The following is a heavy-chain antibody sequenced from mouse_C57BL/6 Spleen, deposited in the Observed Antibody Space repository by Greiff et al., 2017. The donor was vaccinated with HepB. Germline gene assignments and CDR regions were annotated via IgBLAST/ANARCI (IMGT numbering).Heavy chain of an antibody. Sequence: EVQGVESGGGLVKPGGSLKLSCAASGFTFSSYAMSWVRQTPEKRLEWVATISDGGSYTYYPDNVKGRFTISRDNAKNNLYLQMSHLKSEDTAMYYCARDYDADYAMDYWGQGTSVTVSS. D-gene: IGHD2-3*01. CDR1: GFTFSSYA. V-gene: IGHV5-4*01. CDR3: ARDYDADYAMDY. J-gene: IGHJ4*01. CDR2: ISDGGSYT.